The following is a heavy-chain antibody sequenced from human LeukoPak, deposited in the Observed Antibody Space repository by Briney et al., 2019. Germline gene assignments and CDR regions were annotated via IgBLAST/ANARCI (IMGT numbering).Heavy chain of an antibody. CDR3: ARARVGTTTDYFDY. Sequence: GGSLRLSCAASGFTVSSNYMSWVRQAPGKGLDWVSVIYNDGSTYYADSVKGRFTISRDNSKNTLYLQMNSLRAEDTAVYYCARARVGTTTDYFDYWGQGTLVTVSS. CDR1: GFTVSSNY. CDR2: IYNDGST. V-gene: IGHV3-66*01. J-gene: IGHJ4*02. D-gene: IGHD1-26*01.